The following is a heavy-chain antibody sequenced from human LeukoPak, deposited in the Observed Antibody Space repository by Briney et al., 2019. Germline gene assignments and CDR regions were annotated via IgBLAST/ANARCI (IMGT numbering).Heavy chain of an antibody. J-gene: IGHJ3*02. Sequence: SETLSLTCAVYGGSFSSYYWSWIRQPPGKGLEWIGEINHSGSTNYNPSLKSRVTISVDTSKNQFSLKLSSVTAADTAVYYCARAHSTRGAFDIWGQGTMVTVSS. D-gene: IGHD3-10*01. CDR2: INHSGST. CDR3: ARAHSTRGAFDI. CDR1: GGSFSSYY. V-gene: IGHV4-34*01.